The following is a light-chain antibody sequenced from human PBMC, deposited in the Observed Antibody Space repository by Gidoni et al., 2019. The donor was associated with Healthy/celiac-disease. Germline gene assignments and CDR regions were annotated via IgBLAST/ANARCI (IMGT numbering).Light chain of an antibody. CDR1: QSVSSY. J-gene: IGKJ1*01. Sequence: DIVLTQSPATLSLSPGERATLSCRAPQSVSSYLAWYQQKPGQAPRLLIYDASNRATGIPARFSGSGSGTDFTLTISSLEPEDFAVYYCQQRSNWPRTFGQGTKVEIK. CDR3: QQRSNWPRT. V-gene: IGKV3-11*01. CDR2: DAS.